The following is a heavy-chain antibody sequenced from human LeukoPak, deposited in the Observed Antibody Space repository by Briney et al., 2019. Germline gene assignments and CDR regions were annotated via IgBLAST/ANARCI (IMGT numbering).Heavy chain of an antibody. CDR3: ARGNAMGV. V-gene: IGHV3-33*08. J-gene: IGHJ6*02. CDR1: GFTFSTYA. CDR2: IWYDGSNK. Sequence: GGSLRLSCAASGFTFSTYAMSWVRQAPGKGLEWVAVIWYDGSNKYYADSVKGRFTISRDNSKNTLYLQMNSLRAEDTALYYCARGNAMGVWGQGTTVTASS.